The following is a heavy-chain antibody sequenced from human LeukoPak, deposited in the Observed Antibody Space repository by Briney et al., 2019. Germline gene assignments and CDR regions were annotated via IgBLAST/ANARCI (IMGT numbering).Heavy chain of an antibody. CDR1: GYSFTSYG. Sequence: ASVKVSCKASGYSFTSYGISWVRQAPGQGLEWMGWISAYNGDTNYAQKFQGRVTMTTDTSTRTAYMELRSLRSDDTAVYYCARYYGSGGGFDPWGQGTLVTVSS. CDR3: ARYYGSGGGFDP. J-gene: IGHJ5*02. D-gene: IGHD3-10*01. V-gene: IGHV1-18*01. CDR2: ISAYNGDT.